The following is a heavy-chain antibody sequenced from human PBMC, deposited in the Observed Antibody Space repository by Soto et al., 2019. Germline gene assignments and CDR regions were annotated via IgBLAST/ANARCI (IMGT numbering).Heavy chain of an antibody. D-gene: IGHD1-7*01. CDR2: INAGNGNT. Sequence: QVQLVQPGAEEKKPGASVKVSCKASGYTFTSYAMHWVRQAPGQRLEWMGWINAGNGNTKYSQKFQRRVTITSDTAASTAYMELSSLRSEDTAVYYCARKHLGTALYGMDVWGQGTTVTVSS. V-gene: IGHV1-3*05. J-gene: IGHJ6*02. CDR3: ARKHLGTALYGMDV. CDR1: GYTFTSYA.